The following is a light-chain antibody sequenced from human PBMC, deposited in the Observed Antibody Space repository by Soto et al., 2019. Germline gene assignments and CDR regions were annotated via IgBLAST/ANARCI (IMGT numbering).Light chain of an antibody. CDR1: QTISSW. V-gene: IGKV1-5*03. CDR2: KAS. CDR3: QHYNSYSEA. J-gene: IGKJ1*01. Sequence: DIQMTQSRSTLSGAVGDIVSITFGASQTISSWLAWYQQKPGKAPKLLIYKASTLKSGVPSRFSGSGSGTEFTLTISSLQPDNFATYYCQHYNSYSEAFGQGTKVDIK.